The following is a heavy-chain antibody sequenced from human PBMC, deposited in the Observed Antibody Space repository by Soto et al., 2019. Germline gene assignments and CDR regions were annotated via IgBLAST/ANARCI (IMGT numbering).Heavy chain of an antibody. V-gene: IGHV1-46*01. CDR3: ATKYGAATSRGLFYNGMDV. D-gene: IGHD6-25*01. J-gene: IGHJ6*02. CDR2: VNPSGGST. CDR1: GNTFTTYY. Sequence: QLVQSGPEVKKPGASVKISCNLSGNTFTTYYIQWVRQAPGQGLEWMGLVNPSGGSTTYVQNFQGRITMTWDTSTNTVYMELSSLTSADTAVYFCATKYGAATSRGLFYNGMDVWGQGTTVTVSS.